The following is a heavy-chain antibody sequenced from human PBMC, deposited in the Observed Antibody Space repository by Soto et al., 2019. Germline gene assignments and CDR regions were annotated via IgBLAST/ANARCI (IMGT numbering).Heavy chain of an antibody. Sequence: QVQLQESGPGLVKPSETLSLTCTVSGGSISSYYWSWIRQPPGKGLEWIGYIYYSGSTNYNPSLKSRVTISVATSKNQFSLKLSAVTAADTAVYYCARSLEARFGSWYEDWYFDLWGRGTLVTVSS. J-gene: IGHJ2*01. CDR3: ARSLEARFGSWYEDWYFDL. CDR2: IYYSGST. D-gene: IGHD6-13*01. CDR1: GGSISSYY. V-gene: IGHV4-59*01.